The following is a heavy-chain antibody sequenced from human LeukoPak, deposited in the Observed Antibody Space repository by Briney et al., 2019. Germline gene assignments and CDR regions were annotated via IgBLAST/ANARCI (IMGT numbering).Heavy chain of an antibody. D-gene: IGHD3-22*01. CDR1: GFTVSNNY. J-gene: IGHJ4*02. CDR3: ARGSDSSGYYPLDY. CDR2: IYSGGST. Sequence: GGSLRLSCAASGFTVSNNYVNWVRQAPGKGLEWVSVIYSGGSTYYADSVKGRFTISRDNSKNTLSLQMNSLRAEDTAVYYCARGSDSSGYYPLDYWGQGTLVTVSS. V-gene: IGHV3-66*01.